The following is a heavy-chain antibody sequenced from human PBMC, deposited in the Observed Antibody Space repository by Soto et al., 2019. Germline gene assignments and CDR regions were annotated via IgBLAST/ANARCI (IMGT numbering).Heavy chain of an antibody. CDR2: IWFDGSKK. V-gene: IGHV3-33*01. Sequence: QVQMVESGGGVFQPGPSLRLSCVASGFTFGRMGRHGVRQAPGGALEGVAIIWFDGSKKYYADSVKGRLTVSRDNSKNTLYLQMDSLRGDDTAVYYCARDLNTGYIDYWGQGTLVTVSS. CDR3: ARDLNTGYIDY. D-gene: IGHD5-12*01. J-gene: IGHJ4*02. CDR1: GFTFGRMG.